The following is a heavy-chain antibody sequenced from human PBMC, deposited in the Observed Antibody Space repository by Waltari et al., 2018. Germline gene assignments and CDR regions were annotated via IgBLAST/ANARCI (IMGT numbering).Heavy chain of an antibody. CDR2: INSRGST. CDR3: ARATFRCLGRDWFDP. V-gene: IGHV4-34*01. D-gene: IGHD3-10*02. Sequence: QVQLQQWGAGLLKPSETLSLTCAVYGGSFRGYYWSWIRQPPGKGLEWIGEINSRGSTKYSPSLESRVTISVDTSKNQFSLKLSSVTAADAAVYYCARATFRCLGRDWFDPWGQGTLVTVSS. CDR1: GGSFRGYY. J-gene: IGHJ5*02.